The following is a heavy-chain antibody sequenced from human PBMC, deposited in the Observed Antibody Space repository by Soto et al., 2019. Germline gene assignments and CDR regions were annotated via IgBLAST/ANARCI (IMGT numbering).Heavy chain of an antibody. J-gene: IGHJ4*02. Sequence: GGSLRLSCVASGFSFGTYAMTWVRQVPGKGLEWVSTISGGIGSTFYADSVKGRFTISRDISKKMLFLHMNGLRGEDTAMYYCARSPTLQLLYPGYLDYWGQGTLVTVSS. D-gene: IGHD2-2*01. V-gene: IGHV3-23*01. CDR3: ARSPTLQLLYPGYLDY. CDR1: GFSFGTYA. CDR2: ISGGIGST.